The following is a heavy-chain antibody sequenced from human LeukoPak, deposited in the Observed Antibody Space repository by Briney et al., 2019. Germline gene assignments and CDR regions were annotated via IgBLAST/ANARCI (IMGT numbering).Heavy chain of an antibody. CDR2: INPNSGGT. CDR3: ARGTGEGYSYGRYYFDY. D-gene: IGHD5-18*01. J-gene: IGHJ4*02. CDR1: GYTFTGYY. V-gene: IGHV1-2*02. Sequence: ASVKVSCKASGYTFTGYYMHWVRQAPGQGLEWMGWINPNSGGTNYAQKLQGRVTMTRDTSISTAYMELSRLRSDDTAVYYCARGTGEGYSYGRYYFDYWGQGTLVTVSS.